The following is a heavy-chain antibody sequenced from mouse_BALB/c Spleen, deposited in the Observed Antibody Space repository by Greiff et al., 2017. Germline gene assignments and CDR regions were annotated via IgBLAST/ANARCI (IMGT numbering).Heavy chain of an antibody. CDR2: ISDGGSYT. CDR3: ARAAAGWFAY. CDR1: GFTFSDYY. V-gene: IGHV5-4*02. D-gene: IGHD1-2*01. Sequence: EAQVVESGGGLVKPGGSLKLSCAASGFTFSDYYMYWVRQTPEKRLEWVATISDGGSYTYYPDSVKGRFTISRDNAKNNLYLQMSSLKSEDTAMYYCARAAAGWFAYWGQGTLVTVSA. J-gene: IGHJ3*01.